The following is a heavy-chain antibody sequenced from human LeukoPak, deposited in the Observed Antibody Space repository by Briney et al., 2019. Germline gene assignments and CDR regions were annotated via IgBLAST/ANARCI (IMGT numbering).Heavy chain of an antibody. CDR2: ISSSSSYI. CDR3: AREIQDYYDILTGYPYFDY. Sequence: GGSLRLSCAASGFTFSSYSMNWVRQAPGKGLEWVSSISSSSSYIYYADSVEGRFTISRDNAKNSLYLQMNSLRAEDTAVYYCAREIQDYYDILTGYPYFDYWGQGTLVTVSS. CDR1: GFTFSSYS. J-gene: IGHJ4*02. D-gene: IGHD3-9*01. V-gene: IGHV3-21*01.